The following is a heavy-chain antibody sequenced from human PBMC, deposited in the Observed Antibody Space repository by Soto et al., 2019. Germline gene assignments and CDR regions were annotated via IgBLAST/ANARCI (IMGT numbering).Heavy chain of an antibody. Sequence: QVQLVESGGGVVQPGRSLRLSCVASGFTFSRYGMHWVRQAPGKGLEWVAVIWNDGSKQVYDDSVKGRFTSSRDNSKNKLYLEMDSLRDEDTSVYYCARDDDYEANAIDLWGQGTLVTVSS. D-gene: IGHD4-17*01. V-gene: IGHV3-33*01. CDR1: GFTFSRYG. J-gene: IGHJ5*02. CDR3: ARDDDYEANAIDL. CDR2: IWNDGSKQ.